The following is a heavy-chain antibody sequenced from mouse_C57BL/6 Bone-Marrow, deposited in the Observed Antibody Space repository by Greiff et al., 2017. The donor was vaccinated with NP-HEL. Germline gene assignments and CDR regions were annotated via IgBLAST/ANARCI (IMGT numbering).Heavy chain of an antibody. CDR1: GYTFPDYY. D-gene: IGHD3-2*02. V-gene: IGHV1-19*01. CDR2: INPYNGGT. J-gene: IGHJ2*01. CDR3: ARGETAQASFDY. Sequence: VQLQQSGPVLVKPGASVKMSCKASGYTFPDYYMNLVKQSHGKSLEWIGVINPYNGGTSYNQKFKGKATLTVDKSSSTAYMELNSLTSEDSAVYYGARGETAQASFDYWGQGTTLTVSS.